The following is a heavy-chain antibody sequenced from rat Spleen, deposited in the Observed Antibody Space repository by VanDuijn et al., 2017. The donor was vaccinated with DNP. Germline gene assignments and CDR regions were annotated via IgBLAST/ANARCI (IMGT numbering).Heavy chain of an antibody. J-gene: IGHJ3*01. CDR3: ATGVYGGYEDWFAH. Sequence: EVQLVESGGGLVQPGRSMKLSCAASGLTFSTSDMAWVRQAPAGGLEWVASIGTSGGSTYYRDSVKGRFTVSRDNAKNSQYLQMDSLRSEDTAIYYCATGVYGGYEDWFAHWGQGTQVTVSS. CDR2: IGTSGGST. D-gene: IGHD1-11*01. CDR1: GLTFSTSD. V-gene: IGHV5S13*01.